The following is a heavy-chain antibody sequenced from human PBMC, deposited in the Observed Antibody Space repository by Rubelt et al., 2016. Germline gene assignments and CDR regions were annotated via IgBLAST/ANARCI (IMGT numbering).Heavy chain of an antibody. J-gene: IGHJ2*01. D-gene: IGHD1-7*01. CDR1: GGSISSGSHY. V-gene: IGHV4-39*07. CDR2: IYYRGST. CDR3: AGNWGGGTTKSSWYFDL. Sequence: QLQLQESGPGLVKPSETLSLTCSVSGGSISSGSHYWAWIRQPPGKGLEWIGTIYYRGSTYYNPSLNSRVTVSVDTSKNQFSLKRRMVSAAETAVYYCAGNWGGGTTKSSWYFDLWGRGTLVTVSS.